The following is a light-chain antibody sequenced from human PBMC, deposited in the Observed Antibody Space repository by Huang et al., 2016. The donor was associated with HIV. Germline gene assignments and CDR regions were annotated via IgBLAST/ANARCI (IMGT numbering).Light chain of an antibody. CDR2: SAS. V-gene: IGKV3D-15*01. Sequence: EIVMTQSPATLSVSPGERATLSCRASQGVSNNIAWYQQKPGQTPRLLIHSASTRATGIAAKFSGRGSGTDFTLTITSLQPEDSAVYYCQHYNNWPPWTFGPGTQVEI. CDR1: QGVSNN. CDR3: QHYNNWPPWT. J-gene: IGKJ1*01.